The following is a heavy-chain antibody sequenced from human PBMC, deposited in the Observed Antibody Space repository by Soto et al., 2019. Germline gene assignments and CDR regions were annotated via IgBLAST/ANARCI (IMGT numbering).Heavy chain of an antibody. CDR1: GYTFTSYY. Sequence: ASVKVSCKASGYTFTSYYMHWVRQAPGQGLEWMGIINPSGGSTSYAQKFQGRVTMTRDTSTSTVYMELSSLRSEDTAVYYCARDRHYDILTGYYYQGPYYYGMDVWGQGTTVTVSS. CDR3: ARDRHYDILTGYYYQGPYYYGMDV. V-gene: IGHV1-46*03. CDR2: INPSGGST. D-gene: IGHD3-9*01. J-gene: IGHJ6*02.